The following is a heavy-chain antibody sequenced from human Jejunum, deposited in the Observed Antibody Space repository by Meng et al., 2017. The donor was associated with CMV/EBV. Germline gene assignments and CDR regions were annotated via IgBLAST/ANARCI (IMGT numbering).Heavy chain of an antibody. J-gene: IGHJ5*02. V-gene: IGHV1-2*02. CDR2: INPKSGAT. CDR3: AREDGYKFWFDP. Sequence: ASGYTFSDYYIHWVRQAPGQGLEWMGWINPKSGATKYGQKFQGRVTMTRDTSISTVYMELSRLRPDDTAVYYCAREDGYKFWFDPWGQGTRVTVSS. D-gene: IGHD5-24*01. CDR1: GYTFSDYY.